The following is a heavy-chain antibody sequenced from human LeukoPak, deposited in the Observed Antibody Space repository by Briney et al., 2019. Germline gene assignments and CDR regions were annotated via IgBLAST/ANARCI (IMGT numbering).Heavy chain of an antibody. Sequence: ASVKVSCKVSGYTLTELSMHWVRQAPGKGLEWMGGLDPEDGETIYAQKFQGRVTMTEDTSTDTAYMELSSLRSEDTAVYYCGTAGVPGYWFEPWGQGTLVTVAS. D-gene: IGHD7-27*01. CDR3: GTAGVPGYWFEP. CDR2: LDPEDGET. CDR1: GYTLTELS. V-gene: IGHV1-24*01. J-gene: IGHJ5*02.